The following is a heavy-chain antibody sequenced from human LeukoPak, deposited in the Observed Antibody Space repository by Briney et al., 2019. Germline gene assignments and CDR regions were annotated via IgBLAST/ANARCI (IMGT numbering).Heavy chain of an antibody. CDR1: GGTFSSYA. V-gene: IGHV1-69*13. D-gene: IGHD1-26*01. CDR2: IIPIFGTA. Sequence: GASVKVSCKASGGTFSSYAISWVRQAPGQGLEWMGGIIPIFGTANYAQEFQGRDTITADESTSTAYMELSSLRSEDTAVYYCAGIGSYYSDYYYGMDVWGQGTTVTVSS. CDR3: AGIGSYYSDYYYGMDV. J-gene: IGHJ6*02.